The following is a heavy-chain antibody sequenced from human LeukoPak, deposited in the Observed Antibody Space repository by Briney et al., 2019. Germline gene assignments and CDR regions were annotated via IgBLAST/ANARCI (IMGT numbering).Heavy chain of an antibody. Sequence: ASVKVSCKVSGYTLTELSMHWVRQAPGKGLEWMGGFDPEDGETIYAQKFQGRVTMNEDTSTDTAYMELSSLRSEDSAVYYCATESIVGGTIFDLWGQGTLVTVSS. V-gene: IGHV1-24*01. CDR3: ATESIVGGTIFDL. D-gene: IGHD1-26*01. J-gene: IGHJ4*02. CDR1: GYTLTELS. CDR2: FDPEDGET.